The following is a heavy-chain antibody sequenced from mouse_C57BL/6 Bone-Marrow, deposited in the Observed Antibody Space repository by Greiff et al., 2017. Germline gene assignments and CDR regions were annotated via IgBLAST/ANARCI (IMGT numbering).Heavy chain of an antibody. CDR3: ARWVYYGYFYAMYE. CDR2: IDPSDSYT. CDR1: GYTFTSYW. J-gene: IGHJ4*01. Sequence: VQLQQPGAELVRPGTSVKLSCKASGYTFTSYWMHWVKQRPGQGLEWIGVIDPSDSYTNYNQKFKGKATLTVATSSSTAYMQISSLTSEDSAVXYCARWVYYGYFYAMYEWGQGKSVTVSS. V-gene: IGHV1-59*01. D-gene: IGHD2-2*01.